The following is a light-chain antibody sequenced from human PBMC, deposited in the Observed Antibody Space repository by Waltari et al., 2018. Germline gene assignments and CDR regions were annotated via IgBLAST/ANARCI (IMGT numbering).Light chain of an antibody. CDR1: QNLLHSNGNNY. CDR3: TQGTHWPT. Sequence: DIVMTQSPLSLSVTPGEPASISCRSSQNLLHSNGNNYLDCYVQKPGQSPQLLIYVGSNRAFGVPERFSGSGSGTAFTLKISKVEAEDVGVYYCTQGTHWPTFGQGTKVEIK. J-gene: IGKJ1*01. V-gene: IGKV2-28*01. CDR2: VGS.